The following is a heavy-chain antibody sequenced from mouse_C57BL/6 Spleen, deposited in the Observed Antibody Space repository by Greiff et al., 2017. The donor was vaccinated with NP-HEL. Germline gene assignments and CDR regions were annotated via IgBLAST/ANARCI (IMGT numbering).Heavy chain of an antibody. CDR3: ARDYGSSYTTGFDY. V-gene: IGHV1-64*01. CDR2: IHPNSGST. D-gene: IGHD1-1*01. J-gene: IGHJ2*01. Sequence: VQLQQPGAELVKPGASVKLSCKASGYTFTSYWMHWVKQRPGQGLEWIGMIHPNSGSTNYNEKFKSKATLTVDKSSSTAYMQLSSLTSEDSAVYYCARDYGSSYTTGFDYWGQGTTLTVSS. CDR1: GYTFTSYW.